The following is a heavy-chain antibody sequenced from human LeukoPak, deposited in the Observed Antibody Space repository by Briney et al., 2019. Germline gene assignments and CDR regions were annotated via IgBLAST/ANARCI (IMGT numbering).Heavy chain of an antibody. CDR3: ARSGSSSASFDY. CDR2: ISWNSGSI. J-gene: IGHJ4*02. Sequence: GRSLRLSCAASGFTFDDYAMHWVRQAPGKGLEWVSGISWNSGSIGYADSVKGRFTISRDNAKNPLYLQMNSLRAEDMALYYCARSGSSSASFDYWGQGTLVTVSS. CDR1: GFTFDDYA. V-gene: IGHV3-9*03. D-gene: IGHD6-6*01.